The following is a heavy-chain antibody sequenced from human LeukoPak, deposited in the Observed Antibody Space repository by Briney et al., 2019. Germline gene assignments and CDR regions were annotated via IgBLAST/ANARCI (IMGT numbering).Heavy chain of an antibody. Sequence: SETLSLTCAVYGGSFSGYYWSWIRQPPGKGLEWIGEINHSGSTNYNPSLKSRVTISIDTSKNQFSLRLNSVTAADTAVYYCARGGSGNYPKDYWGQGTPVTVSS. CDR3: ARGGSGNYPKDY. CDR1: GGSFSGYY. D-gene: IGHD1-26*01. V-gene: IGHV4-34*01. J-gene: IGHJ4*02. CDR2: INHSGST.